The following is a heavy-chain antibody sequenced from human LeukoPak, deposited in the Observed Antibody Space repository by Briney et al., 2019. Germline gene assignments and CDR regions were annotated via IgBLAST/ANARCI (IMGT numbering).Heavy chain of an antibody. J-gene: IGHJ6*03. D-gene: IGHD4-11*01. CDR1: GFTFSSYA. V-gene: IGHV4-34*01. CDR3: ARHRRSNYPYYYYYYMDV. CDR2: INHSGST. Sequence: GSLRLSCAASGFTFSSYAMSWVRQPPGKGLEWIGEINHSGSTNYNPSLKSRVTISVDTSKNQFSLKLSSVTAADTAVYYCARHRRSNYPYYYYYYMDVWGKGTTVTVSS.